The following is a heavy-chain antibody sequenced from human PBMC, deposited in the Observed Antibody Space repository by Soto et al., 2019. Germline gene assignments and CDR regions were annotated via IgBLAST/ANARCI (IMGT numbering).Heavy chain of an antibody. CDR3: ARDLKRYYDSSGYGYYYYGMDV. Sequence: ASVKVSCKASGGTFSSYAISWARQAPGQGLEWMGGIIPIFGTANYAQKFQGRVTITADESTSTAYMELSSLRSEDTAVYYCARDLKRYYDSSGYGYYYYGMDVWGQGTTVTVSS. D-gene: IGHD3-22*01. CDR1: GGTFSSYA. V-gene: IGHV1-69*13. CDR2: IIPIFGTA. J-gene: IGHJ6*02.